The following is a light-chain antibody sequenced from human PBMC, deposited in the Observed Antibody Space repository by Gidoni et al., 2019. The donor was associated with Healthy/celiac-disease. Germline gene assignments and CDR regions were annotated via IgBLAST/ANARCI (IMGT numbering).Light chain of an antibody. V-gene: IGKV4-1*01. Sequence: DHVMNPASDSLAVALGQRATINCKSSQSVLYSSNNKNYLAWYQQKPGQPPKLLIYWASTRESGVPDRFSGSGSGTDFTLTISSLQAEDVAVYYCQQYYSTLYTFGQGTKLEIK. CDR3: QQYYSTLYT. CDR1: QSVLYSSNNKNY. J-gene: IGKJ2*01. CDR2: WAS.